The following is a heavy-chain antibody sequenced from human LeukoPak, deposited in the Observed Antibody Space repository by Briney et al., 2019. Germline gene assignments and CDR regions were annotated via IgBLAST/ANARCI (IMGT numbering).Heavy chain of an antibody. CDR3: ARDSGLYYFESSGHYFPFDY. J-gene: IGHJ4*02. CDR1: GYTFTGYA. CDR2: INTNTGHP. Sequence: ASVKVSCKASGYTFTGYAINWVRQAPGQGLECMGWINTNTGHPTYAQGFTGRFVFSLDTSVSTAYLQISSLKAEDTAVYYCARDSGLYYFESSGHYFPFDYWGQGTLVTVSS. V-gene: IGHV7-4-1*02. D-gene: IGHD3-22*01.